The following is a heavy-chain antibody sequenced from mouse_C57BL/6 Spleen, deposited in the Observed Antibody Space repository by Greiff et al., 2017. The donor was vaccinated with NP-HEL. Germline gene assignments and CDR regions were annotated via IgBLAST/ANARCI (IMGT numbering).Heavy chain of an antibody. CDR3: ARDQDYYGSSYGFAY. CDR2: INYDGSST. V-gene: IGHV5-16*01. D-gene: IGHD1-1*01. J-gene: IGHJ3*01. Sequence: EVKLMESEGGLVQPGSSMKLSCTASGFTFSDYYMAWVRQVPEKGLEWVANINYDGSSTYYLDSLKSRFIISRDNAKNILYLQMSSLKSEDTATYYCARDQDYYGSSYGFAYWGQGTLVTVSA. CDR1: GFTFSDYY.